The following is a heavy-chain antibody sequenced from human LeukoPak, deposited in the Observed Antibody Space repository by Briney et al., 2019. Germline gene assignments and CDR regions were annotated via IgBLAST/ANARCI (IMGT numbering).Heavy chain of an antibody. Sequence: GGSLRLSCAASGFTFSSYAMSWVRQAPGKGLEWVSAISGSGGSTYYADSVKGRFTISRDNSKNTLYLQMNSLRAEDTAVYYCATLSGDYDYVHYCGQGTLVTVSS. CDR3: ATLSGDYDYVHY. D-gene: IGHD3-16*01. CDR1: GFTFSSYA. CDR2: ISGSGGST. J-gene: IGHJ4*02. V-gene: IGHV3-23*01.